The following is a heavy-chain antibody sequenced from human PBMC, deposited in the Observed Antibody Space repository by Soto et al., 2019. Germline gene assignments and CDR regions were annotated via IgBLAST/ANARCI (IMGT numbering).Heavy chain of an antibody. CDR3: ARAGDSSGYYFFDY. D-gene: IGHD3-22*01. Sequence: SETLSLTCTVSGGSISSYYWSWIRQPPGKGLEWIGYIYYSGSTNYNPSLKGRVTISVDTSKNQFSLKLSSVTAADTAVYYCARAGDSSGYYFFDYWGQGTLVTVSS. V-gene: IGHV4-59*01. J-gene: IGHJ4*02. CDR2: IYYSGST. CDR1: GGSISSYY.